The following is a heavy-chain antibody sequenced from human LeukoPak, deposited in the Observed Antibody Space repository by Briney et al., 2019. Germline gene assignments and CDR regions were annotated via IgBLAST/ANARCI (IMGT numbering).Heavy chain of an antibody. D-gene: IGHD5-24*01. J-gene: IGHJ3*02. CDR2: IYHIGST. V-gene: IGHV4-59*01. CDR1: GGSMNSYY. Sequence: PSETLSLTCTVSGGSMNSYYWNWIRQFPGKGLEWIGYIYHIGSTNYNPSLKSRVTISLDKSKNQFSLKLTSVTAADTAIYYCARVGGMTTINNAAFDIWGQGTLVTVSS. CDR3: ARVGGMTTINNAAFDI.